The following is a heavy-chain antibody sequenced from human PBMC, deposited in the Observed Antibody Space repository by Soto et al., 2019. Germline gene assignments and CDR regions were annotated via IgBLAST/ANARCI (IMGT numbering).Heavy chain of an antibody. CDR2: ISWNSGSI. CDR3: AKAQFQNYGDYYFDY. J-gene: IGHJ4*02. V-gene: IGHV3-9*01. D-gene: IGHD4-17*01. Sequence: EVQLVESGGGLVQPGRSLRLSCAASGFTFDDYAMHWVRQAPGKGLEWVSGISWNSGSIGYADSVKGRFTISRENAKNSLYLQMNSLRAEDTALYYCAKAQFQNYGDYYFDYWGQGTLVTVSS. CDR1: GFTFDDYA.